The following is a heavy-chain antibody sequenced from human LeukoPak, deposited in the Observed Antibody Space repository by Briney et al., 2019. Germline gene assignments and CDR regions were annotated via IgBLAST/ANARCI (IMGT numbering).Heavy chain of an antibody. CDR2: IYYSGST. CDR3: ARSSGTGTFSY. CDR1: GGSISSGDYY. J-gene: IGHJ4*02. Sequence: SETLSLTCTVSGGSISSGDYYWSWIRQPPGKGLEWIGYIYYSGSTYHNPSLKSRVTISVDTSKNQFSLKMSSVTAADTAVYYCARSSGTGTFSYWGQGTLVTVSS. D-gene: IGHD6-25*01. V-gene: IGHV4-30-4*01.